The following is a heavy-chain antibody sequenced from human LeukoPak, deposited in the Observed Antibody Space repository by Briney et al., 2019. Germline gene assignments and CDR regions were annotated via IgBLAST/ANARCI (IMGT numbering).Heavy chain of an antibody. J-gene: IGHJ4*02. D-gene: IGHD2-15*01. CDR2: ISSSGSTI. CDR1: GFTFSDYY. V-gene: IGHV3-11*01. Sequence: GGSLRLSCAASGFTFSDYYMSWIRQAPGKGLEWVSYISSSGSTIYYADSVKGRFTISRDNAKNSLYLQMNSLRAEDTAVYYCAKGPPPYCSGGSCYMPFDYWGQGTLVTVSS. CDR3: AKGPPPYCSGGSCYMPFDY.